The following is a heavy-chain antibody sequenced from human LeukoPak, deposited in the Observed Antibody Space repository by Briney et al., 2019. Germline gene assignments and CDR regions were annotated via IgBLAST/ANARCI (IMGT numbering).Heavy chain of an antibody. J-gene: IGHJ4*02. D-gene: IGHD5-24*01. CDR2: IMKDGGQK. V-gene: IGHV3-7*03. CDR3: VRNGDFYKGDY. CDR1: GFTFRNFW. Sequence: GGSLRLSCAASGFTFRNFWMNWARQAPGKGLEWVASIMKDGGQKKYVDSVKGRFTISRGNAQNSLYLQMSGLRAEDTAMYYCVRNGDFYKGDYWGQGTLVTVSS.